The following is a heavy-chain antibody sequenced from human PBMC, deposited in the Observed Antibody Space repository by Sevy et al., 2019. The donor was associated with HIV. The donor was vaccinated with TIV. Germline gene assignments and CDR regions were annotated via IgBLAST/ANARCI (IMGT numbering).Heavy chain of an antibody. CDR1: AYSFTAYY. V-gene: IGHV1-2*02. D-gene: IGHD3-16*01. CDR3: ARDWMIFGGGGGLDV. J-gene: IGHJ6*02. CDR2: INPNSDGT. Sequence: ASVKVSCKASAYSFTAYYVHWVRQAPGQGLEWMGWINPNSDGTNYARRLQGRVTMSTDTSISTAYMELSSLRSDDTAVYYCARDWMIFGGGGGLDVWGQGTTVTVSS.